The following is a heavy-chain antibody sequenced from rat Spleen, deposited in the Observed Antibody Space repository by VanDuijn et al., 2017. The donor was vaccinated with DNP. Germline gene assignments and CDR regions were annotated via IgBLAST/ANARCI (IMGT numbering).Heavy chain of an antibody. J-gene: IGHJ2*01. CDR1: GFTFSDYN. V-gene: IGHV5-25*01. CDR3: VRTADTTGITLEY. CDR2: ISTSGGST. D-gene: IGHD1-9*01. Sequence: EVQLVESGGGLVQPGRSLKLSCAASGFTFSDYNMAWVRQAPTKGLEWVATISTSGGSTYYRDSVKGRFTISRDNAKSTLYLQMNSLRSEDTATYYCVRTADTTGITLEYWGQGVMVTVSS.